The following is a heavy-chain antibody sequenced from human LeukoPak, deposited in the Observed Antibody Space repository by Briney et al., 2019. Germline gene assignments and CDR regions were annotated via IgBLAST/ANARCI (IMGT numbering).Heavy chain of an antibody. CDR3: ARDRGYGGNPRYFDY. CDR2: IIPIFGTA. V-gene: IGHV1-69*13. J-gene: IGHJ4*02. Sequence: SVKVSCKASGYTFTSYDISWVRQAPGQGLEWMGGIIPIFGTANYAQKFQGRVTITADESTSTAYMELSSLRSEDTAVYYCARDRGYGGNPRYFDYWGQGTLVTVSS. CDR1: GYTFTSYD. D-gene: IGHD4-23*01.